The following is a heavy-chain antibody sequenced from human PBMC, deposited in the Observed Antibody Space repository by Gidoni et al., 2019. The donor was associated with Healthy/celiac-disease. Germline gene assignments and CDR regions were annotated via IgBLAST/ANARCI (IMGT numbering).Heavy chain of an antibody. Sequence: EVQLVQSGAAVKEPGASLKLSCKGSGDSFTSYWLGWVRQMPGKGLAWMGIIYPVDSDTRYSPSFQGQVTISADKSISTAYLQWSSLKASDTAMYYCARQRAYYYDSSGYDYWYFDLWGRGTLVTVSS. V-gene: IGHV5-51*01. J-gene: IGHJ2*01. CDR1: GDSFTSYW. D-gene: IGHD3-22*01. CDR3: ARQRAYYYDSSGYDYWYFDL. CDR2: IYPVDSDT.